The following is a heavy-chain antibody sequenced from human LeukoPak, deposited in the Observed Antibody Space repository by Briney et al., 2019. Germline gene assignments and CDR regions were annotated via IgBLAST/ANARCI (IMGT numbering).Heavy chain of an antibody. J-gene: IGHJ4*02. V-gene: IGHV5-51*01. Sequence: GESLKISCQGSGYSFTTYRIGWVRQMPGKGLEWMGVVSPGDSDTRYSSSFQGQVTISADKSISTAYLQWSSLKASDTAMYYCARHLDDSSGYYYRTMYYFDYWGQGTLVTVSS. CDR3: ARHLDDSSGYYYRTMYYFDY. D-gene: IGHD3-22*01. CDR2: VSPGDSDT. CDR1: GYSFTTYR.